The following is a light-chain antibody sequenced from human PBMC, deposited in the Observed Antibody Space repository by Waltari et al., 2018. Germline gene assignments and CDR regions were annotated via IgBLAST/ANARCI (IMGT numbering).Light chain of an antibody. J-gene: IGLJ3*02. V-gene: IGLV4-69*01. CDR1: SGHSSNI. Sequence: QLVLTQSPSASASLGASVKLTCTLSSGHSSNIIAWHQQQPEKGHRYLMKVNSDGSHSKGDDIPDRFSGSSSGAERYLTISSLQSEDEADYYCETGGHGTWVFGGGTKLTVL. CDR2: VNSDGSH. CDR3: ETGGHGTWV.